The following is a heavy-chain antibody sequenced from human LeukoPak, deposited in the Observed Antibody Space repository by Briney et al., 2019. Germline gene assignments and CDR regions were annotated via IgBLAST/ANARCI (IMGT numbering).Heavy chain of an antibody. V-gene: IGHV3-66*01. CDR2: IYTGGRT. Sequence: GGSLRLSCVASGFTVSSNYMNWVRQAPGKGLEWVSVIYTGGRTYYADSVKGRFTISRDNSKNTLYLQMNSLRAEDTAVYYCATGYYGGRLDYWGQGTLVTVSS. D-gene: IGHD4-23*01. J-gene: IGHJ4*02. CDR3: ATGYYGGRLDY. CDR1: GFTVSSNY.